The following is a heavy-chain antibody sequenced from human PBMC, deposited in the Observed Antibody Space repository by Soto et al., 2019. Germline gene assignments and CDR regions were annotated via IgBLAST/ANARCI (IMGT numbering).Heavy chain of an antibody. V-gene: IGHV4-34*01. CDR2: INHSGST. J-gene: IGHJ6*02. CDR1: GGSFSGYY. D-gene: IGHD6-6*01. CDR3: ARGPRAARLSDGMDV. Sequence: ASETLSLTCAVYGGSFSGYYWSWIRQPPGKGLEWIGEINHSGSTNYNPSLKSRVTISVDTSKNQFSLKLSSVTAADTAVYYCARGPRAARLSDGMDVWGQGTTVTVSS.